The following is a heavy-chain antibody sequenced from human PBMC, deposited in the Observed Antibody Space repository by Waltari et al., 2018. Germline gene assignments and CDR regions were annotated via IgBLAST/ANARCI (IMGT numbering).Heavy chain of an antibody. CDR1: GFTVNSNY. CDR3: AREGGSSSYFDY. CDR2: IYSGGST. J-gene: IGHJ4*02. D-gene: IGHD6-6*01. Sequence: EVQLVETGGGLIQPGGSLRLSCAASGFTVNSNYMSWVRQAPGKGLEWVSVIYSGGSTYYADSVKGRFTISRDNYKKTVYLQMNGLRADDTAVYYCAREGGSSSYFDYWGQGTLVTVSS. V-gene: IGHV3-53*02.